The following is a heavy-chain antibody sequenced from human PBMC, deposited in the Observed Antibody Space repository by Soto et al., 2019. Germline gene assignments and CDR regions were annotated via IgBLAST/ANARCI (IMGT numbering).Heavy chain of an antibody. CDR2: ITHIGST. Sequence: QVQLQQWGAGLLKPSETLSLTCAVFGGTFSGYYWTWIRQSPGKGLEWIGEITHIGSTNYNPSLKSRVTISVDPSRNQFSLKLRSVTAADTAVYYCARFGYEYVWGSYRFHYFDYWGQGTLVTVSS. V-gene: IGHV4-34*01. D-gene: IGHD3-16*02. CDR3: ARFGYEYVWGSYRFHYFDY. J-gene: IGHJ4*02. CDR1: GGTFSGYY.